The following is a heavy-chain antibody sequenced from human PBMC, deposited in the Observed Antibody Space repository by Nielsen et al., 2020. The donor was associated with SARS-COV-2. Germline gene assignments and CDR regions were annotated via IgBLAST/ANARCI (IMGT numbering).Heavy chain of an antibody. V-gene: IGHV1-8*01. CDR3: ARGIVVVPAAPYAEYFQH. J-gene: IGHJ1*01. D-gene: IGHD2-2*01. CDR2: MNPNSGNT. Sequence: WVRQAPGQGLEWMGWMNPNSGNTGYAQKFQGRVTMTRDTSISTAYMELSRLRSDDTAVYYCARGIVVVPAAPYAEYFQHWGQGTLVTVSS.